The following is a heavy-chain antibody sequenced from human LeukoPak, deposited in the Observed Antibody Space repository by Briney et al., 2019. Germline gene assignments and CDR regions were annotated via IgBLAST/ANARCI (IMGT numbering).Heavy chain of an antibody. CDR2: IYHSGST. J-gene: IGHJ4*02. V-gene: IGHV4-38-2*02. D-gene: IGHD1-26*01. Sequence: PSETLSLTCTVSGYSISSGYYWGWIRQPPGKGLEWIGSIYHSGSTYYNPSLKSRVTISVDTSKNQFSLKLSSVTAADTAVYYCGLWPLSGSYSHFDYWGQGTLVTVSS. CDR1: GYSISSGYY. CDR3: GLWPLSGSYSHFDY.